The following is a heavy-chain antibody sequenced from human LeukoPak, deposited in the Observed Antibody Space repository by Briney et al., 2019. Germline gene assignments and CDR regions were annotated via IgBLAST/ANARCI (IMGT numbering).Heavy chain of an antibody. V-gene: IGHV1-3*01. CDR3: ATVTNDYYDSSGYYAPLGY. CDR2: INAGNGDT. J-gene: IGHJ4*02. CDR1: GYTFTSYA. Sequence: ASVKVSCKASGYTFTSYAMHWVRQAPGQRLEWMGWINAGNGDTKYSQKFQGRVTITRDTSASTAYMELSSLRSEDTAVYYCATVTNDYYDSSGYYAPLGYWGQGTLVTVSS. D-gene: IGHD3-22*01.